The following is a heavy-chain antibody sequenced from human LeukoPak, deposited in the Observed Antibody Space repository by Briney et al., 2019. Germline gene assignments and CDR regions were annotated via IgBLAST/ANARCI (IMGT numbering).Heavy chain of an antibody. CDR1: GHTFTGYY. CDR2: INPNSGGT. V-gene: IGHV1-2*02. J-gene: IGHJ4*02. D-gene: IGHD3-22*01. Sequence: ASVKVSCKASGHTFTGYYMHWVRQAPGQGLEWMGWINPNSGGTNYAQKFQGRVTMTRDTSISTAYMELSRLRSDDTAVYYCARGPEYYDSSGPLFDYWGQGTLVTVSS. CDR3: ARGPEYYDSSGPLFDY.